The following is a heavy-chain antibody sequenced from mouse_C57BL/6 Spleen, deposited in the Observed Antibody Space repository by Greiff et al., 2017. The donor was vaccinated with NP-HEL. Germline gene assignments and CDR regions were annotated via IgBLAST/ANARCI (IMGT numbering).Heavy chain of an antibody. CDR3: ARGKYSSGYFDY. D-gene: IGHD3-2*02. Sequence: QVQLQQSGAELVKPGASVKISCKASGYAFSSYWMNWVKQRPGKGLEWIGQIYPGDGDTNYNGKFKGKATLTADKSSSTAYMQLSSLTSEDSAVYFCARGKYSSGYFDYWGQGTTLTVSS. CDR2: IYPGDGDT. V-gene: IGHV1-80*01. J-gene: IGHJ2*01. CDR1: GYAFSSYW.